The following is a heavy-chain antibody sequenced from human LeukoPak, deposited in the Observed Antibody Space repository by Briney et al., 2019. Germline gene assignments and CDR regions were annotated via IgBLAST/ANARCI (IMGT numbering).Heavy chain of an antibody. CDR2: IKEDGSEK. Sequence: GGSLRLSCAASGFTFSRYWMSWVRQAPGKGLEYMANIKEDGSEKYYVDSVKGRFTISRDNAKNSLFLQMNSLRVEDTAVYYCATPSVHPEAFDIWGQGTMVTVSS. J-gene: IGHJ3*02. V-gene: IGHV3-7*02. D-gene: IGHD1-1*01. CDR3: ATPSVHPEAFDI. CDR1: GFTFSRYW.